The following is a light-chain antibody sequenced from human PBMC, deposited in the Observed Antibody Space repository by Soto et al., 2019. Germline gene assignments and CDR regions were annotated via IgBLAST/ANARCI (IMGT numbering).Light chain of an antibody. Sequence: EIVMTQSPASLSVSPGERATLSCRASQSVDSKLAWYQLRPGQAPRLLIYGASTRATGIPARFSGSESGAEFTLTISSLQSDDSALYYCQQYYSWPPYTFGQGTRLEIK. CDR2: GAS. CDR1: QSVDSK. J-gene: IGKJ2*01. CDR3: QQYYSWPPYT. V-gene: IGKV3D-15*01.